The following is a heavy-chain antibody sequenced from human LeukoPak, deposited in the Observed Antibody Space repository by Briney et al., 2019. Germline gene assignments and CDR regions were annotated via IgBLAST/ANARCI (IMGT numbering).Heavy chain of an antibody. CDR3: ARRNFGSSYRDY. CDR1: GGSVSSGSYY. V-gene: IGHV4-61*01. D-gene: IGHD6-6*01. CDR2: IYYSWTT. Sequence: SETLSLTCTVSGGSVSSGSYYWSWIRQPPGKGLEWIGYIYYSWTTNYNPSLKNRVTISGDTSKNQFSLKLNSVTAADTAIYYCARRNFGSSYRDYWGQGTLVTVPS. J-gene: IGHJ4*02.